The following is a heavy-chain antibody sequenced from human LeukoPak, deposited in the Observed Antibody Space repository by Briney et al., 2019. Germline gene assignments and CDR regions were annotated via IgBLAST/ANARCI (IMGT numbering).Heavy chain of an antibody. CDR2: ISGSGGST. CDR1: GFTFSSYA. Sequence: PGGSLRLSCAASGFTFSSYATSWVRQAPGKGLEWVSAISGSGGSTYYADSVKGRFTISRDNSKNTLYLQMNSLRAEDTAVYYCAKDLGGDYYDSSGYSDYWGQGTLVTVSS. J-gene: IGHJ4*02. CDR3: AKDLGGDYYDSSGYSDY. D-gene: IGHD3-22*01. V-gene: IGHV3-23*01.